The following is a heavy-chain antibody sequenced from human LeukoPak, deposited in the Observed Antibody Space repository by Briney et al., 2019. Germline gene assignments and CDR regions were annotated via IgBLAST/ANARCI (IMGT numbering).Heavy chain of an antibody. CDR3: ARGQWLDGGYYYYGMDV. CDR1: GYTFTGHY. D-gene: IGHD6-19*01. V-gene: IGHV1-2*04. J-gene: IGHJ6*02. CDR2: INPNSGGT. Sequence: ASVKVSCKASGYTFTGHYMHWVRQAPGQGLEWMGWINPNSGGTNYAQKFQGWVTMTRDTSISTAYMELSRLRSDDTAVYYCARGQWLDGGYYYYGMDVWGQGTTVTVSS.